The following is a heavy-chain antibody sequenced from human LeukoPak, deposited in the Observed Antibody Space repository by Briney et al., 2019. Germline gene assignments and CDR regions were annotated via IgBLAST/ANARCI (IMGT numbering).Heavy chain of an antibody. D-gene: IGHD3-22*01. V-gene: IGHV3-48*04. CDR1: GFTFSSYS. Sequence: GGSLRLSCVASGFTFSSYSIDWVRQAPGKGLEWLSYISSSSSTIYYADSVKGRFTISRDNAKNSVYLQMNSLRAEDTAVYYCARVWSSGYTKDYWGQGTLVTVSS. J-gene: IGHJ4*02. CDR3: ARVWSSGYTKDY. CDR2: ISSSSSTI.